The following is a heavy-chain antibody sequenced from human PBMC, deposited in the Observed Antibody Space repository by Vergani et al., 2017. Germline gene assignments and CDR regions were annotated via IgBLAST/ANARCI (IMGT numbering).Heavy chain of an antibody. Sequence: QVQLQESGPGLVKTTETLSLTCAVSGYFISSGYYWAWIRQSPGQGLEWIGSIAQSGATYYKPSLKTRVTISVDTSKNQFFLKMSTVTAADTAVYYCARPHGDILPPDPRRLDYWGQGTLVTVSS. V-gene: IGHV4-38-2*01. CDR2: IAQSGAT. CDR3: ARPHGDILPPDPRRLDY. J-gene: IGHJ4*02. CDR1: GYFISSGYY.